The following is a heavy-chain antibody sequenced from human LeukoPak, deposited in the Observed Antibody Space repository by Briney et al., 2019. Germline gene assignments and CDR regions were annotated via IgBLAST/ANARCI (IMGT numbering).Heavy chain of an antibody. V-gene: IGHV3-21*01. D-gene: IGHD3-10*01. J-gene: IGHJ6*03. CDR1: GFTFSSYS. Sequence: GGSLRLSCAASGFTFSSYSMNWVRQAPGKGLEWVSSISSSSIYMYYSDSVKGRFTISRDNARNSLFLQMNSLRAEDTAVYYCARDLMGYKYHYMDVWGKGTTVTVSS. CDR3: ARDLMGYKYHYMDV. CDR2: ISSSSIYM.